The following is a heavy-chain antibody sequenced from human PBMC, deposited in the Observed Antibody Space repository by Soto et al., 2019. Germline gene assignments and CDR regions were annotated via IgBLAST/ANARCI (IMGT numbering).Heavy chain of an antibody. Sequence: EVRLVESGGGLVQPGGSLRLSCAASGFPFSSHWLQWVRQVTGRGLVWVSRIDNTGSSAIYADSVRGRFTVSRDNAKDTLYLHMNSLRAEDTAVYYCATLNGYDYWGQGTLVTVSS. CDR2: IDNTGSSA. CDR1: GFPFSSHW. CDR3: ATLNGYDY. D-gene: IGHD5-12*01. V-gene: IGHV3-74*01. J-gene: IGHJ4*02.